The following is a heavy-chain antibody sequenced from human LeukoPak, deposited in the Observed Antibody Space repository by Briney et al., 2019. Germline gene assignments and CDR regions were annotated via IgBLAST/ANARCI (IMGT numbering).Heavy chain of an antibody. Sequence: SETLSLTCTVSGGSVSSGSYYWSWIRQPPGKGLEWIGYIYCSGSTKYNPSLKSRVTISIDTSKNQFSLKLSSVTAADTAIYYCAGVVGGSYSMDVWGQRTVVTVSS. J-gene: IGHJ6*02. CDR3: AGVVGGSYSMDV. CDR2: IYCSGST. V-gene: IGHV4-61*01. D-gene: IGHD1-26*01. CDR1: GGSVSSGSYY.